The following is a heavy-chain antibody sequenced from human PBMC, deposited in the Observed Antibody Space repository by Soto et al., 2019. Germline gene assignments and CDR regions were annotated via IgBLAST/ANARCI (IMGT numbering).Heavy chain of an antibody. CDR3: ARPRSPLYRGRIDYNGFDY. CDR2: INGDNGNT. J-gene: IGHJ4*02. V-gene: IGHV1-3*01. Sequence: GASVKVSGKASGYTFTSYVMHWVRQAPGQRPEWMGWINGDNGNTKYSQKFQGRVTITRDTSASTAYMELRSLTSADTAVYYCARPRSPLYRGRIDYNGFDYWGQGTLVTVSS. D-gene: IGHD4-4*01. CDR1: GYTFTSYV.